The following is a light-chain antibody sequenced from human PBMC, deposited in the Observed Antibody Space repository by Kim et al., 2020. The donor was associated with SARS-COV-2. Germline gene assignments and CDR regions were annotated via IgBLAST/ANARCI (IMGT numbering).Light chain of an antibody. J-gene: IGKJ2*01. CDR2: WAS. CDR1: QSVLYSSRNKNY. V-gene: IGKV4-1*01. CDR3: QQHYTTPYT. Sequence: RATINCKSSQSVLYSSRNKNYLAWYQQKPGQSPKLLIYWASTRESGVPDRFSGSGSGTDFTLTISSLQAEDVAVYYCQQHYTTPYTFGQGTKLEIK.